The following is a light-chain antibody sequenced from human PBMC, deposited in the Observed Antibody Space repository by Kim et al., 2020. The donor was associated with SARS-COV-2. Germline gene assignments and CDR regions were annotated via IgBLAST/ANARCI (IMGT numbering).Light chain of an antibody. CDR2: YYT. V-gene: IGLV3-21*04. Sequence: SYELTQPPSVSVAPGATARITCGGNNIGSKSVHWYQQKPGQAPVVIIYYYTDRPSGIPERFSGSNSGNTATLSISRVEAGDEADYYCQVWDRSRDDTIFGGGTQLTVL. CDR1: NIGSKS. J-gene: IGLJ2*01. CDR3: QVWDRSRDDTI.